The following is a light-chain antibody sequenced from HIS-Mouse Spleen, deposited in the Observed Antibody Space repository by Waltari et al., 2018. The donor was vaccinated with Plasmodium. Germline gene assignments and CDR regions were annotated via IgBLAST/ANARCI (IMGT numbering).Light chain of an antibody. Sequence: DIVLTQSPATLSFSPGARATLSCRATQSVSSYLAWYQQKPGQAPRLLIYDASNRATGIPARFSGSGSGTDFTLTISSLEPEDFAVYYCQQRSNWPPTFGQGTKLEIK. V-gene: IGKV3-11*01. J-gene: IGKJ2*01. CDR1: QSVSSY. CDR2: DAS. CDR3: QQRSNWPPT.